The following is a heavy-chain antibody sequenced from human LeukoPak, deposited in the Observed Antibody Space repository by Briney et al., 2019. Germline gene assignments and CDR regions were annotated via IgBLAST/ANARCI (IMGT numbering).Heavy chain of an antibody. J-gene: IGHJ4*02. CDR3: ARDRNYYDSSGPFGY. Sequence: GGSLSLSCAASGCTFSDYYMSWIRQAPPERREGGSYIISNGRTIYYTDSLKGRFTISMDNAKNSLYLQMSSLTAEDTAVYYCARDRNYYDSSGPFGYWGQGTLVTVSS. V-gene: IGHV3-11*01. CDR1: GCTFSDYY. CDR2: IISNGRTI. D-gene: IGHD3-22*01.